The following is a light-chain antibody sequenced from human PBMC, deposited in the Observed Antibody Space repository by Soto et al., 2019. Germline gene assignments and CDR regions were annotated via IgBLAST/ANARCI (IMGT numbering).Light chain of an antibody. Sequence: EIVLTQSPGTLSLSPGESATLSCRASQSVSSSYLAWYQQKPGQAPRLLISAAYSRASGIPGRFSGSGSGTDFTLTIRRLEPEDFAVYNCQHYGGPFTFGPGTKVDIK. CDR3: QHYGGPFT. CDR1: QSVSSSY. J-gene: IGKJ3*01. V-gene: IGKV3-20*01. CDR2: AAY.